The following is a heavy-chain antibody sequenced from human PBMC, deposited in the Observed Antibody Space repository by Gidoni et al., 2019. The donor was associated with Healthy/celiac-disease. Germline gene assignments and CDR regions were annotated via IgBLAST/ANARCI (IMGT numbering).Heavy chain of an antibody. D-gene: IGHD5-18*01. CDR1: GFTFSSYS. J-gene: IGHJ4*02. V-gene: IGHV3-21*01. CDR3: ARDRDTAMVRPDY. Sequence: EVQLVESGGGLVKPGGSLRLSCAASGFTFSSYSMNWVRQAPGKGLEWVSSISSSSSYIYYADSVKGRFTISRDNAKNSLYLQMNSLRAEDTAVYYCARDRDTAMVRPDYWGQGTLVTVSS. CDR2: ISSSSSYI.